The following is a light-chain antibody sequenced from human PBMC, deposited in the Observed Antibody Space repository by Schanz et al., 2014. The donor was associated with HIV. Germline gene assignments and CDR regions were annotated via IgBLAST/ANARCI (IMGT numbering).Light chain of an antibody. CDR1: SSNIRSNT. Sequence: QSVLTQPPSASGTPGQRVTISCSGSSSNIRSNTINWYQQLPGTAPKLLIYNSYHRPSGVPDRFSGSESGTSASLAISGLQSEDEADFFCATWDDSLNGWVFGGGTKLTVL. V-gene: IGLV1-44*01. CDR3: ATWDDSLNGWV. J-gene: IGLJ3*02. CDR2: NSY.